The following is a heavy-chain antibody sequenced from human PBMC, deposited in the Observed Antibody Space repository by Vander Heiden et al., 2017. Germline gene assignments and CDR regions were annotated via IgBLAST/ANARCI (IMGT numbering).Heavy chain of an antibody. CDR1: SSYG. Sequence: SSYGMHWVRQAPGKGLEWVAVISYDGSNKYYADSVKGRFTISRDNSKNTLYLQMNSLRAEDTAAYYCAKDLRSSGWYYFDYWGQGTLVTVSS. J-gene: IGHJ4*02. CDR2: ISYDGSNK. D-gene: IGHD6-19*01. CDR3: AKDLRSSGWYYFDY. V-gene: IGHV3-30*18.